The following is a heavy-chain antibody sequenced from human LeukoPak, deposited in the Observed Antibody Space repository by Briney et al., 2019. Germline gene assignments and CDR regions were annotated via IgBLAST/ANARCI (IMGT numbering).Heavy chain of an antibody. CDR3: ARGESAAGDASEFAY. CDR1: GFTFNTYI. D-gene: IGHD6-13*01. V-gene: IGHV3-21*01. CDR2: ITSRSSSI. J-gene: IGHJ4*02. Sequence: GGSLRLSCAASGFTFNTYIMTWVRQAPGKGLEWVSSITSRSSSIYYADSVKGRFTISRDNAKNSLYLHMNSLRAEDTAVYYCARGESAAGDASEFAYWGQGILGTVSS.